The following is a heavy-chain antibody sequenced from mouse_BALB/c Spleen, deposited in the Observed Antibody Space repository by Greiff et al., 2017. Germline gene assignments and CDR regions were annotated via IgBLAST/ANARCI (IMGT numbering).Heavy chain of an antibody. D-gene: IGHD1-1*01. J-gene: IGHJ4*01. Sequence: DVKLVESGGGLVKPGGSLKLSCAASGFAFSSYDMSWVRQTPEKRLEWVAYISSGGGSTYYPDTVKGRFTISRDNAKNTLYLQMSSLKSEDTAMYYCARHDYGSSYGYAMDYWGQGTSVTVSS. CDR3: ARHDYGSSYGYAMDY. V-gene: IGHV5-12-1*01. CDR1: GFAFSSYD. CDR2: ISSGGGST.